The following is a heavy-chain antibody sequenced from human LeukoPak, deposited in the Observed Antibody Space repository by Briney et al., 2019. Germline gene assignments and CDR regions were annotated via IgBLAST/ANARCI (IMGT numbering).Heavy chain of an antibody. CDR2: INSDGSST. CDR3: ARHAPIRRFGERGAFDI. CDR1: GFTFSSYW. Sequence: PGGSLRLSCAASGFTFSSYWMHWVRQAPGKGLVWVSRINSDGSSTSYADSVKGRFTISRDNAKNTLYLQMNSLRAEDTAVYYCARHAPIRRFGERGAFDIWGQGTMVTVSS. D-gene: IGHD3-10*01. J-gene: IGHJ3*02. V-gene: IGHV3-74*01.